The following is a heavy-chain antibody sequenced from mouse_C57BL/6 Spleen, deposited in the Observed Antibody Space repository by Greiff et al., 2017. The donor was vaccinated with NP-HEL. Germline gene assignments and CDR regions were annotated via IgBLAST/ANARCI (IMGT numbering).Heavy chain of an antibody. CDR2: IDPETGGT. CDR1: GYTFTDYE. CDR3: TRLLRYLYAMDY. D-gene: IGHD1-1*01. V-gene: IGHV1-15*01. Sequence: VQLQQSGAELVRPGASVTLSCKASGYTFTDYEMHWVKQTPVHGLEWIGAIDPETGGTAYNQKFKGKAILTADKSSSTAYMELRSLTSEDSAVYYCTRLLRYLYAMDYWGQRTSVTVSS. J-gene: IGHJ4*01.